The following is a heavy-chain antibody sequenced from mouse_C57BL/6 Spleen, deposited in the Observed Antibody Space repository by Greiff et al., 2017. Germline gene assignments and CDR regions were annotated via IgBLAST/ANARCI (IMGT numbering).Heavy chain of an antibody. D-gene: IGHD2-3*01. CDR2: IDPSDSYT. CDR3: ASLYDGYLWFAY. CDR1: GYTFTSYW. V-gene: IGHV1-59*01. J-gene: IGHJ3*01. Sequence: VQLQQPGAELVRPGTSVKLSCKASGYTFTSYWMHWVKQRPGQGLEWIGVIDPSDSYTNYNQKFKGKATLTVDTSSSTAYMQLSSLTSEDSAVYYCASLYDGYLWFAYWGQGTLVTVSA.